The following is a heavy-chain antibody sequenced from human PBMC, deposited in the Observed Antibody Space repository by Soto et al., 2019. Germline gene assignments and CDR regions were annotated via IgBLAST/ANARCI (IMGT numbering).Heavy chain of an antibody. CDR3: ARHRGTALAGGYSYYMDV. D-gene: IGHD1-7*01. CDR2: IYYSGST. J-gene: IGHJ6*03. Sequence: QLQLQESGPGLVKPSETLSLTCTVSGGSISSSSYYWGWIRQPPGKGLEWIGSIYYSGSTYYNPSLKSRVIISVDTSKNQFSLKLSSVTAADTAVYYCARHRGTALAGGYSYYMDVWGKGTTVTVSS. CDR1: GGSISSSSYY. V-gene: IGHV4-39*01.